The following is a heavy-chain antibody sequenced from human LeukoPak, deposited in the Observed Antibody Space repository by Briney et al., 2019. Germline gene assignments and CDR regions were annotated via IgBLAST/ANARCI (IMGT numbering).Heavy chain of an antibody. V-gene: IGHV4-38-2*01. CDR2: IYQSGST. Sequence: PSETLSLTCGVSGYSITSGYYWAWIRQPPGKGLEWIGNIYQSGSTYYNPSFKSRVTISVDTSKNQSSLKLSSVTAADTAVYYCARRYSNYFFDYWGQGTLVTVSS. J-gene: IGHJ4*02. CDR1: GYSITSGYY. D-gene: IGHD4-11*01. CDR3: ARRYSNYFFDY.